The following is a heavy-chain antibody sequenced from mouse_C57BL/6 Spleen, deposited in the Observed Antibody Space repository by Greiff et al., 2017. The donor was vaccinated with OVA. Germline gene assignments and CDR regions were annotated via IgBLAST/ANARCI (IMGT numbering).Heavy chain of an antibody. J-gene: IGHJ4*01. Sequence: QVQLQQSGAELVRPGASVTLSCKASGYTFTDYEMHWVKQTPVHGLEWIGAIDPETGGTAYNQKFKGKAILTADKSSSTAYMELRSLTSEDSAVYYCAINTPSYYSKEYYAMDYWGQGTSVTVSS. D-gene: IGHD2-5*01. CDR3: AINTPSYYSKEYYAMDY. CDR1: GYTFTDYE. V-gene: IGHV1-15*01. CDR2: IDPETGGT.